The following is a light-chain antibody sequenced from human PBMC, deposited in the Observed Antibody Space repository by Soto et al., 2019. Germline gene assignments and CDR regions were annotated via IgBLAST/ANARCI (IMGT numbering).Light chain of an antibody. CDR3: QSYDSSLSGWV. Sequence: QSVLTQPPSVSGAPGQRVTISCTESSSNIGAGYDVHWYQQLPGTAPKLLIYGNSNRPSGVPDRFSGSKSGTSASLAITGLKAEDEADYYCQSYDSSLSGWVFGGGTKSPS. CDR1: SSNIGAGYD. J-gene: IGLJ3*02. CDR2: GNS. V-gene: IGLV1-40*01.